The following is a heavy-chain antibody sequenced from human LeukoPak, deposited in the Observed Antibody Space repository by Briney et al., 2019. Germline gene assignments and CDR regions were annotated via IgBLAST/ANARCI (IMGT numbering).Heavy chain of an antibody. D-gene: IGHD2-2*01. Sequence: VKVSCKASGGTFSSYAISWVRQAPGQGLEWMGGIIPIFGTANYAQKFQGRVTITADESTSTAYMELSSLRSEDTAVYYCARRPPSKYCSSTSCYLSAFDIWGQGTMVTVSS. J-gene: IGHJ3*02. V-gene: IGHV1-69*01. CDR3: ARRPPSKYCSSTSCYLSAFDI. CDR1: GGTFSSYA. CDR2: IIPIFGTA.